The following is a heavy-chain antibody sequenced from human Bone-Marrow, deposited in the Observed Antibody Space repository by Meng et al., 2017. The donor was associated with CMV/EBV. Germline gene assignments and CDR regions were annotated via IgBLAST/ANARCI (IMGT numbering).Heavy chain of an antibody. Sequence: GSLKISCAASGFTFSSHEMNWVRQAPGKGLEWVSYISSSGSTIYYADSVKGRFTIPRDNAKNSLYLEMNSLRAEDTAVYYCARLGGYDFWSGYQDYWGQGTLVTVSS. CDR1: GFTFSSHE. J-gene: IGHJ4*02. D-gene: IGHD3-3*01. CDR3: ARLGGYDFWSGYQDY. CDR2: ISSSGSTI. V-gene: IGHV3-48*03.